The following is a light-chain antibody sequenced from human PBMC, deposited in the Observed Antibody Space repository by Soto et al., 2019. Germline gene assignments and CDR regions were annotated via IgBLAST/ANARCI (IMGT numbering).Light chain of an antibody. Sequence: DVLLTQSPVSLPVTLGQPASISCRSTQSLVHSDGNTYFNWFHQGPGQSPRRLIFTVSKRESGVPGRFSGSGSGTNFTLHISRVEAEDVGVYSCMQASHRPWTFGQGTRWIS. CDR2: TVS. V-gene: IGKV2-30*02. CDR1: QSLVHSDGNTY. CDR3: MQASHRPWT. J-gene: IGKJ1*01.